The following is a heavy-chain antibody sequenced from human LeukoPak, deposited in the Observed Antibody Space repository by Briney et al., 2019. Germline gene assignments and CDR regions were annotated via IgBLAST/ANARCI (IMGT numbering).Heavy chain of an antibody. Sequence: PGGSLRLSCAASGFMFSAYAMTWVRQAPGKGLEWVAVISGSGETTYYADSVKGRFIISRDNSKNTFYLQMNRLRAGDTAEYYCARKPNNPDQWGQGTLVTVSS. CDR2: ISGSGETT. CDR1: GFMFSAYA. J-gene: IGHJ4*02. D-gene: IGHD2/OR15-2a*01. CDR3: ARKPNNPDQ. V-gene: IGHV3-23*01.